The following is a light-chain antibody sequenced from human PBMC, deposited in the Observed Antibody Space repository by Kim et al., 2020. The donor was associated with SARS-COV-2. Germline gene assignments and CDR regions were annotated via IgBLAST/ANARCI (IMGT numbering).Light chain of an antibody. Sequence: SVLTQPPSASGTPGQRVTIFCSGSSSNIGSNTVNWYQQLPGTAPNLFIYSNNRRPSGVPGRFSGSKSGTSASLAISGLQSEDEADYYCAAWDVSLNGYVFGSGTKVTVL. J-gene: IGLJ1*01. CDR3: AAWDVSLNGYV. CDR1: SSNIGSNT. V-gene: IGLV1-44*01. CDR2: SNN.